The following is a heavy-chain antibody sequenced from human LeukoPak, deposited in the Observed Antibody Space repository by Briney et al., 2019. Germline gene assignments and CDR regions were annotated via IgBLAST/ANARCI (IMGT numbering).Heavy chain of an antibody. D-gene: IGHD1-1*01. CDR1: GFTFSSYE. CDR2: ISSSGSTI. V-gene: IGHV3-48*03. CDR3: ARDLGWNDDYYYYGMDV. J-gene: IGHJ6*04. Sequence: GGSLRLSCAASGFTFSSYEMNWVRQAPGKGLEWVSYISSSGSTIYYADSVKGRFTISRDNAKNSLYLQMNSLRAEDTAVYYCARDLGWNDDYYYYGMDVWGKGTTVTVSS.